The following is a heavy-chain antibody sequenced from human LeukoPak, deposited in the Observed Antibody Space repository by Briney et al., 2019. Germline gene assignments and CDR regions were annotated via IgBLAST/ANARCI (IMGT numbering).Heavy chain of an antibody. CDR1: GFTFSSYA. V-gene: IGHV3-30-3*01. D-gene: IGHD6-6*01. CDR3: AGIFRSSYYFDY. CDR2: ISYDGSNK. Sequence: GGSLRLSCAASGFTFSSYAMHWVRQAPGKGLEWVTVISYDGSNKYYADSVKGRFTISRDNSKNTLYLQMNSLRAEDTAVYYCAGIFRSSYYFDYWGQGTLVTVSS. J-gene: IGHJ4*02.